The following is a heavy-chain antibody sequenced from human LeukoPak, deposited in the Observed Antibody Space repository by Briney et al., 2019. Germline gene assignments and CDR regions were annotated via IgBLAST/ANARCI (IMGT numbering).Heavy chain of an antibody. Sequence: QAGRSLRLSCAASGFTFSSYAMHRVRQAPGKGLEWVAVISYDGSNKYYADSVKGRFTISRDNSKNTLYLQMNSLRGEDTAVYYCAKAYGVYYLMDVWGKGTTVTVSS. CDR3: AKAYGVYYLMDV. J-gene: IGHJ6*03. CDR2: ISYDGSNK. CDR1: GFTFSSYA. V-gene: IGHV3-30*04. D-gene: IGHD2-8*01.